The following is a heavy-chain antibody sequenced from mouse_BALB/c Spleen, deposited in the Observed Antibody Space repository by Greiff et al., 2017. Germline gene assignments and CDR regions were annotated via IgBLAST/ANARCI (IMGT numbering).Heavy chain of an antibody. J-gene: IGHJ2*01. CDR3: ARFPYGSSPDY. CDR2: INPSTGYT. D-gene: IGHD1-1*01. CDR1: GYTFTSYW. V-gene: IGHV1-7*01. Sequence: QVQLKQSGAELAKPGASVKMSCKASGYTFTSYWMHWVKQRPGQGLEWIGYINPSTGYTEYNQKFKDKATLTADKSSSTAYMQLSSLTSEDSAVYYCARFPYGSSPDYWGQGTTLTVSS.